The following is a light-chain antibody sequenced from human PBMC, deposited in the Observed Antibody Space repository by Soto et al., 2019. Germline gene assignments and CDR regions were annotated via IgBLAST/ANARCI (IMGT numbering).Light chain of an antibody. CDR3: QQYNSYPGT. V-gene: IGKV1-5*01. J-gene: IGKJ1*01. CDR2: DAS. CDR1: QSISSW. Sequence: DIPMTQSPSTLSSSLGDRVTITCGASQSISSWLAWYQQKPGKATKLLIYDASSLESGVPSRFSGSGSGTEFTLTISSLQPDDFATYYCQQYNSYPGTFGQGTKVDIK.